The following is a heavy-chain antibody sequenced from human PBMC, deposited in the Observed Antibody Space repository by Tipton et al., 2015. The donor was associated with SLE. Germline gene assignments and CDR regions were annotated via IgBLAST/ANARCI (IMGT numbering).Heavy chain of an antibody. D-gene: IGHD3-9*01. V-gene: IGHV4-39*01. CDR3: FLRYFDWLVSDSFDI. CDR1: GGSISSSSYY. J-gene: IGHJ3*02. Sequence: TLSLTCTVSGGSISSSSYYWGWIRQPPGMGLGWIGSSYYSGSTYSNPSLKSRVTISVDTPKNQFSLKLSSVTAADTAVYYCFLRYFDWLVSDSFDIWGQGTMVTVSS. CDR2: SYYSGST.